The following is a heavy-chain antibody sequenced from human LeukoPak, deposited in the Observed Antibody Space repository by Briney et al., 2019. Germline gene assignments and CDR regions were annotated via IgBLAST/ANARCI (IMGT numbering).Heavy chain of an antibody. J-gene: IGHJ6*02. CDR3: ARAVAGTAYYYYYGMDV. V-gene: IGHV1-69*04. Sequence: SVNVPCKASGGTFNSYAISWVRQAPGQGLEWMGRIVPILGIANYAQKFQGRVTITADKSTSTVYMELSSLRSEDTAVYYCARAVAGTAYYYYYGMDVWGQGTTVTVSS. CDR1: GGTFNSYA. D-gene: IGHD6-19*01. CDR2: IVPILGIA.